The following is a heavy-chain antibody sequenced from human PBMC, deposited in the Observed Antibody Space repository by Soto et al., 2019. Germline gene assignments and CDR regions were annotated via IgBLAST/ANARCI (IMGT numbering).Heavy chain of an antibody. J-gene: IGHJ4*02. CDR3: ARDIAVAPGD. V-gene: IGHV3-30-3*01. CDR1: GFTFSSYA. Sequence: HPGGSLRLSCAASGFTFSSYAMHWVRQAPGKGLEWVAVISYDGSNKYYADSVKGRFTISRDNSKNTLYLQMNSLRAEDTAVYYCARDIAVAPGDWGQGTLVTVSS. D-gene: IGHD6-19*01. CDR2: ISYDGSNK.